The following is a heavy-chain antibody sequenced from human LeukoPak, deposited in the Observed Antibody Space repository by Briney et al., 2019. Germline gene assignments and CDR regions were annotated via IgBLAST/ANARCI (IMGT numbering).Heavy chain of an antibody. CDR2: ISGSGGST. CDR3: AKTPQPYYDFWSGPPSY. Sequence: GGSLRLSCAASGFTFSSYAMSWVRQAPGKGLEWVSAISGSGGSTYYADSVKGRFTISRDNSKNTLYLQMNSLRAEDTAVYYCAKTPQPYYDFWSGPPSYWGQGTLVTVSS. CDR1: GFTFSSYA. D-gene: IGHD3-3*01. J-gene: IGHJ4*02. V-gene: IGHV3-23*01.